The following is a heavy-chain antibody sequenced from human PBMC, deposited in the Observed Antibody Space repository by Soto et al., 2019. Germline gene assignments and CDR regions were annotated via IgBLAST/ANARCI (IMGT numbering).Heavy chain of an antibody. Sequence: GGSLRLSCEASGFAFSSYSMNWVRQAPGKGLEWVSSISSSSSYIYYADSVKGRLTISRDNANNSLYLQMNSLRAEDTAVYYCARDIYCSGGSCPTDYWAQGTLVTVSS. CDR3: ARDIYCSGGSCPTDY. CDR1: GFAFSSYS. D-gene: IGHD2-15*01. CDR2: ISSSSSYI. J-gene: IGHJ4*02. V-gene: IGHV3-21*01.